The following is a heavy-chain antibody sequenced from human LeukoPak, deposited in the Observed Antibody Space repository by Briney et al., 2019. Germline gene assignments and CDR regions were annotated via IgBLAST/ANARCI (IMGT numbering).Heavy chain of an antibody. CDR3: ARDFPGAGVPGTDSSSWYDARGDWFDP. CDR2: INPNSGGT. J-gene: IGHJ5*02. V-gene: IGHV1-2*02. Sequence: GASVKVSCKASGYTFTGYYMHWVRQAPGQGLEWMGWINPNSGGTNYAQKFQGRVTMTRDTSISTAYMELSRLRSDDTAVYYCARDFPGAGVPGTDSSSWYDARGDWFDPWGQGTLVTVSS. CDR1: GYTFTGYY. D-gene: IGHD6-13*01.